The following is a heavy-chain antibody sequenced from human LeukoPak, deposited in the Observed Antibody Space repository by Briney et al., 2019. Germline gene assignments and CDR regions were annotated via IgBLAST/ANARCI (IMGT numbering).Heavy chain of an antibody. J-gene: IGHJ3*02. V-gene: IGHV5-51*01. D-gene: IGHD3-22*01. CDR3: ARGYYDSSGYYFDAFDI. CDR1: GYSFTSYW. CDR2: IYPGDSDT. Sequence: GESLKISCKGSGYSFTSYWIGSVRQMPGKGLEWMGIIYPGDSDTRYSPSFQGQVTISADKSISTAYLQWSSLKASDTAMYYCARGYYDSSGYYFDAFDIWGQGTMVTVSS.